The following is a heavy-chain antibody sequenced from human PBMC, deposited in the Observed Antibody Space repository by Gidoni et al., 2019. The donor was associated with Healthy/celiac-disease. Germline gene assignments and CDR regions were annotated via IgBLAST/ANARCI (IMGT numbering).Heavy chain of an antibody. Sequence: QVQLQESGPGLVKPSETLSLTCTVSGGSISSYYWSWIRQPPGKGLEWIGYIYYSGSTNYNTSLKSRVTISVDTSKNQFSLKLSSVTAADTAVYYCARAPHSSSWMPWYYYYMDVWGKGTTVTVSS. J-gene: IGHJ6*03. CDR2: IYYSGST. V-gene: IGHV4-59*01. CDR3: ARAPHSSSWMPWYYYYMDV. D-gene: IGHD6-13*01. CDR1: GGSISSYY.